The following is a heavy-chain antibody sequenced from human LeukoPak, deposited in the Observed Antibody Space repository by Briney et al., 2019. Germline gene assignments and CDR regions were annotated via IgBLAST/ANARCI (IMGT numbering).Heavy chain of an antibody. V-gene: IGHV4-59*01. Sequence: SETLSLTCTVSGGSFNTYHWSWLRQPPGKGLEWIGYVFHSGSTIYNPSLKSRVTISIDTSKNRFSLKLTSVTAADTAVYYCARSNYGGNAALDYWGQGTLVTVSS. CDR1: GGSFNTYH. CDR3: ARSNYGGNAALDY. CDR2: VFHSGST. D-gene: IGHD4-23*01. J-gene: IGHJ4*02.